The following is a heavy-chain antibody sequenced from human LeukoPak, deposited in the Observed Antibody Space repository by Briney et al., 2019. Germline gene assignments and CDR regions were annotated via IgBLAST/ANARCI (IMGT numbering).Heavy chain of an antibody. V-gene: IGHV3-21*01. D-gene: IGHD2-8*01. CDR2: ITNSSSHI. CDR1: RCSLRKYS. CDR3: RGCSDGVCHRDY. J-gene: IGHJ4*02. Sequence: GWAVPLSRLASRCSLRKYSMNWLGPAPARGRDWVATITNSSSHIHYPDSVKGRSTISSDNDNKSLYLQANSLSADETAVFCERGCSDGVCHRDYWGQGTPVTVSS.